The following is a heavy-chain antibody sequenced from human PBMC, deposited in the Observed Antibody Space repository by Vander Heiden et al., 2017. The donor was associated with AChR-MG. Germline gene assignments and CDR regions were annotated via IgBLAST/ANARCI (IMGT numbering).Heavy chain of an antibody. V-gene: IGHV4-39*01. Sequence: QLQLQESGPGLVNPSETLSLTCSVSGDSISTNNYYWGWSRQPPGKGLEWVGVIFYSENTYYNPSLKSRVTISVDTSKDRFALKLNSVTAADTAVYYWARRLRGGGDFDYWGQGTLVTVSS. D-gene: IGHD3-16*01. J-gene: IGHJ4*02. CDR3: ARRLRGGGDFDY. CDR2: IFYSENT. CDR1: GDSISTNNYY.